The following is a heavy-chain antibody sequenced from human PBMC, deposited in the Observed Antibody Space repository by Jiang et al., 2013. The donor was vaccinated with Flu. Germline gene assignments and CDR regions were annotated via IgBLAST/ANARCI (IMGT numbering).Heavy chain of an antibody. Sequence: GAEVKKPGASVKVSCKASGYTFTSYGISWVRQAPGQGLEWMGCISAYNGNTNYAQKLQGRVTITRDTSASTEYMELSSLRSEDTAVYYCARDGLGRTGHLDYWGQGTLVTVSS. CDR3: ARDGLGRTGHLDY. J-gene: IGHJ4*02. CDR2: ISAYNGNT. CDR1: GYTFTSYG. V-gene: IGHV1-18*01. D-gene: IGHD7-27*01.